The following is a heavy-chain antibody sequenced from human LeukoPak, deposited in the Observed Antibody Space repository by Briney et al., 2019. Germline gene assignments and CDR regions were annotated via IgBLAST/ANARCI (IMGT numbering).Heavy chain of an antibody. CDR1: GFTFSSYG. J-gene: IGHJ6*03. D-gene: IGHD2-21*01. V-gene: IGHV3-30*02. CDR3: AKDSSCVVVIAIPGHYMDV. Sequence: PGGSLRLSFAASGFTFSSYGMHWVRQAPGKGLEWVAFIRYDGSNKYYADSVKGRFTISRDNSKNTLYLQMNSLRAEDTAVYYCAKDSSCVVVIAIPGHYMDVWGKGTTVTVSS. CDR2: IRYDGSNK.